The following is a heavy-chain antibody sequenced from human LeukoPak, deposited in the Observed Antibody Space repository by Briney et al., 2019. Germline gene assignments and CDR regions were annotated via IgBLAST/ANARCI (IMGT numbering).Heavy chain of an antibody. Sequence: SETLSLTCTVSGGSISSYYWSWIRQPAGKGLEWIGRIYTSGNTNYNPSLKSRVTMSVDTSKNQLSLKLSSVTAADTAVYYCARGWSDYSHFDYWGQGTLVTVSS. J-gene: IGHJ4*02. D-gene: IGHD3-3*01. CDR1: GGSISSYY. CDR3: ARGWSDYSHFDY. CDR2: IYTSGNT. V-gene: IGHV4-4*07.